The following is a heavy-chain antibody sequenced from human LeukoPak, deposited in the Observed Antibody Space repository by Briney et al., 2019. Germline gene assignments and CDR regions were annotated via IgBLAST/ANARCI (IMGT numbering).Heavy chain of an antibody. CDR3: ASLGGGGDH. V-gene: IGHV4-59*01. CDR1: GGSFSSYY. CDR2: INYSGST. D-gene: IGHD3-16*02. J-gene: IGHJ4*02. Sequence: SETLSLTCTVSGGSFSSYYWSWFRQPPGKGLEWIGYINYSGSTNYNPSLKSRATISVDTSKNQFSLRLTSVTAADTAVYYWASLGGGGDHWGQGTLVTVSS.